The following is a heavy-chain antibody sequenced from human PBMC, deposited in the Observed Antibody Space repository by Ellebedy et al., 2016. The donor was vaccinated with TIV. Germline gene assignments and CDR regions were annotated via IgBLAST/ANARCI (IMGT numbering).Heavy chain of an antibody. CDR1: GASISSDY. V-gene: IGHV4-59*08. CDR3: ARSLGVWDHGFDV. CDR2: FHSSGTT. D-gene: IGHD3-3*01. J-gene: IGHJ4*02. Sequence: SETLSLTCSVSGASISSDYWNWIRQPPGKGLEWIGYFHSSGTTNNNPSLKSRFTISVGTSKNQFSLKLTSVTAADTAVYYCARSLGVWDHGFDVWGQGTLVTVSS.